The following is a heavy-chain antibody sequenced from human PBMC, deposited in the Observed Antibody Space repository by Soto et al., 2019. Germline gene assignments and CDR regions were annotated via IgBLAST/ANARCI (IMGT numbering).Heavy chain of an antibody. Sequence: PSETLSLTCTVSGGSISSFYWNWIRQPPGRGLEWIGYIYNSGSTNYNPSLKSRVSISVDTSKNQFSLQLSSVTAADTAVYYCASGSSGWSFDYWGQGTLVTVSS. J-gene: IGHJ4*02. CDR1: GGSISSFY. D-gene: IGHD6-19*01. CDR2: IYNSGST. CDR3: ASGSSGWSFDY. V-gene: IGHV4-59*01.